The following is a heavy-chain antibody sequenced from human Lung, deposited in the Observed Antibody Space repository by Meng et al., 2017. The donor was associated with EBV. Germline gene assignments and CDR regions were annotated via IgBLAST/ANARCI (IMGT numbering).Heavy chain of an antibody. CDR3: ASLYGDSSVWYLDL. J-gene: IGHJ2*01. CDR1: GGSISSSNW. D-gene: IGHD4-17*01. CDR2: IYHSGIT. Sequence: RLRERGPGLAKPLGTLSLTGAFSGGSISSSNWGSWVRQPPGKGLEWIGKIYHSGITIYNPSLKSRVTMSVDNSKNQFSLKLNSMTAADTAVYYCASLYGDSSVWYLDLWGRGTLVTVSS. V-gene: IGHV4-4*03.